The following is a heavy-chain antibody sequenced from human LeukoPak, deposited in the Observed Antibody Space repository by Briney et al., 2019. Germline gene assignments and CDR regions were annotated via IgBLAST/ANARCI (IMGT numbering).Heavy chain of an antibody. CDR2: ISSSGSTI. CDR1: GFTFSSYE. J-gene: IGHJ5*02. Sequence: PGGSLRLSCAASGFTFSSYEMNWVRQAPGKGLEWVSYISSSGSTIYYADSVKGRFTISRDNAKNPLYLQMNSVRAEDTAGYYCARLTGGEFYEPAADWFDPLGQGTLVTVSS. CDR3: ARLTGGEFYEPAADWFDP. V-gene: IGHV3-48*03. D-gene: IGHD1-14*01.